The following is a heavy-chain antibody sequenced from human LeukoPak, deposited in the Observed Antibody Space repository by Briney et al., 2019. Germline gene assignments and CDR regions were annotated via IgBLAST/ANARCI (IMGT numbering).Heavy chain of an antibody. J-gene: IGHJ4*02. D-gene: IGHD6-6*01. CDR1: GFTFSSYW. CDR3: AKSEEQLTYFDY. Sequence: GGSLRLSCAGSGFTFSSYWMTWVRQAPGKGLEWVANIKQDGSEKNYVDSVKGRFTISRDTSKNTLYLQMNNLRAEDTAVYYCAKSEEQLTYFDYWGQGTLVTVSS. V-gene: IGHV3-7*03. CDR2: IKQDGSEK.